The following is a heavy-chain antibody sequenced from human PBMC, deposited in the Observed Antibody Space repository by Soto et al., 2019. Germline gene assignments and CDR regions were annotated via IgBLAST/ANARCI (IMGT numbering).Heavy chain of an antibody. CDR2: IWYDGINK. D-gene: IGHD3-10*01. J-gene: IGHJ4*02. CDR1: GFIFRSYG. V-gene: IGHV3-33*01. Sequence: QVQLAESGGGVAQPGRSLRLSCAASGFIFRSYGMPWVRQAPGKGLAWVAFIWYDGINKYYADSVTGGFTISRDNSKNTRSLPMDSLRGEDTAVYYCVIEADSGLLWFGNVDYWGQGTLVTVSS. CDR3: VIEADSGLLWFGNVDY.